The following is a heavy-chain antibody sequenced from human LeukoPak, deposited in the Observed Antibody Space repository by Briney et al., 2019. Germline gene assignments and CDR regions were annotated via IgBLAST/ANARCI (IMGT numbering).Heavy chain of an antibody. Sequence: GRSLRLSCAASGFSVRTTYMSWVRQAPGKGLEWVSVLYTGGGTDHADSVKGRFTISRDNVKNLLYLQMNSLRAEDTAVYYCARVQRGIAVALDCWGQGTLATVSS. CDR2: LYTGGGT. CDR3: ARVQRGIAVALDC. J-gene: IGHJ4*02. CDR1: GFSVRTTY. D-gene: IGHD6-19*01. V-gene: IGHV3-53*03.